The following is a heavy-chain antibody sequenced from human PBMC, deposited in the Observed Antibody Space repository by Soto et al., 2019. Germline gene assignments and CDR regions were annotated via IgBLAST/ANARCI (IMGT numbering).Heavy chain of an antibody. CDR3: ARHYSSSSWYYPYFDF. J-gene: IGHJ4*02. D-gene: IGHD6-13*01. CDR2: IYNGGTT. V-gene: IGHV4-39*01. CDR1: GVSINNVNYC. Sequence: PSETLSLTCTVSGVSINNVNYCWSWIRQSPDKGLEWIGHIYNGGTTYNNPSLTSRVTISVDTSKNQFSLKLSSVTAADTAVYYCARHYSSSSWYYPYFDFWGQGTLVTVSS.